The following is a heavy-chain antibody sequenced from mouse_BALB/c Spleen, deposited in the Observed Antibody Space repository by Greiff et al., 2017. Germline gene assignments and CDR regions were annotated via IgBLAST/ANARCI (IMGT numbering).Heavy chain of an antibody. D-gene: IGHD2-4*01. V-gene: IGHV5-17*02. J-gene: IGHJ4*01. CDR1: GFTFSSFG. Sequence: EVMLVESGGGLVQPGGSRKLSCAASGFTFSSFGMHWVRQAPEKGLEWVAYISSGSSTIYYADTVKGRFTISRDNPKNTLFLQMTSLRSEDTAMYYCASVITKDAMDYWGQGTSVTVSS. CDR2: ISSGSSTI. CDR3: ASVITKDAMDY.